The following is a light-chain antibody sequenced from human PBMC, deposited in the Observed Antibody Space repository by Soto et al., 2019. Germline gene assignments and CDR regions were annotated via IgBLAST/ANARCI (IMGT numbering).Light chain of an antibody. CDR1: SSNIGAGYD. CDR2: GIS. Sequence: QSALTQPPSVSGAPGQRVTISCSGSSSNIGAGYDVHWYQHLPGTAPKLLIYGISHRPSGVPDRFSGSKSATSASLAITGLQAEDEAGYYCQSYDNKLSGYVFGTGTKLTVL. J-gene: IGLJ1*01. V-gene: IGLV1-40*01. CDR3: QSYDNKLSGYV.